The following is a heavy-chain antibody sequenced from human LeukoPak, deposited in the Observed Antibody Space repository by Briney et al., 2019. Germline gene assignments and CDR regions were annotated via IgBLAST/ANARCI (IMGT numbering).Heavy chain of an antibody. D-gene: IGHD1-26*01. CDR3: ARAGSGSYKGDYYFDY. CDR1: GGSFSGYY. CDR2: INHSGST. J-gene: IGHJ4*02. V-gene: IGHV4-34*01. Sequence: KPSETLSLTCAVYGGSFSGYYWSWIRQPPGKGLEWIGEINHSGSTNYNPSLKSRVTISVDTSKNQFSLKLSSVTAADTAVYYCARAGSGSYKGDYYFDYWGQGTLVTVSS.